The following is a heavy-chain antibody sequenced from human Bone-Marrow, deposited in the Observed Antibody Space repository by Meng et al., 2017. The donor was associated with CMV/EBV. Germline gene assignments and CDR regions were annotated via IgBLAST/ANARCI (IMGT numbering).Heavy chain of an antibody. J-gene: IGHJ4*02. V-gene: IGHV3-48*03. D-gene: IGHD2-2*02. CDR1: GFTFSSYE. CDR2: ISSSGSTK. CDR3: ARVDCSSTSCYTLYY. Sequence: GESLKISCAASGFTFSSYEMNWVRQAPGKGLEWVSYISSSGSTKYYADSVKGRFTISRDNAKNSLYLQMNSLRAEDTAVYYCARVDCSSTSCYTLYYWGQGTLVTVSS.